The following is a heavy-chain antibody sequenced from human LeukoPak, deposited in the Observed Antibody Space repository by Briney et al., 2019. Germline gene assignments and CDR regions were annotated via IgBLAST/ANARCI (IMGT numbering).Heavy chain of an antibody. D-gene: IGHD3-3*01. V-gene: IGHV3-23*01. CDR3: AKRHYDFWSGYQNQMYYFDY. J-gene: IGHJ4*02. CDR2: ISGSGVST. CDR1: GFTFSSYA. Sequence: GGSLRLSCAASGFTFSSYAMSWVRQAPGKGLEWVSAISGSGVSTYYADSVKGRFTISRDNSKNTLYLQMSSLRAEDTAVYDCAKRHYDFWSGYQNQMYYFDYWGQGTLVTVSS.